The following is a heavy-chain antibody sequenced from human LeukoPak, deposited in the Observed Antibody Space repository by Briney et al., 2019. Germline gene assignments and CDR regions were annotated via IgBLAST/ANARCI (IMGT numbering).Heavy chain of an antibody. J-gene: IGHJ5*02. CDR3: ARGESVLLWFGESNWFDP. CDR2: IYYSGST. CDR1: GGSISSSSYY. D-gene: IGHD3-10*01. Sequence: SETLSLTCTVSGGSISSSSYYWGWIRQPPGKGLEWIGRIYYSGSTYYNPSLKSRVTISVDTSKNQFSLKLSSVTAADTAVYYCARGESVLLWFGESNWFDPWGQGTLVTVSS. V-gene: IGHV4-39*07.